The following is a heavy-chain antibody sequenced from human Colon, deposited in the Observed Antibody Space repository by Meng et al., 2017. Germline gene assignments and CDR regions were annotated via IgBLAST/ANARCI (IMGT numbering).Heavy chain of an antibody. CDR2: IYASGTT. CDR3: ARAIRVAASTTTWQLDS. V-gene: IGHV4-4*07. Sequence: QVQRQEWGPGLVEPSETLSLPCHVSGASWFSSFWIWIRQPAGKGLEWIGRIYASGTTNYSPSLKSRVTMSVDTSKNQFSLKVSSVTAADTAVYYCARAIRVAASTTTWQLDSWGQGTLVTVSS. CDR1: GASWFSSF. D-gene: IGHD1-26*01. J-gene: IGHJ4*02.